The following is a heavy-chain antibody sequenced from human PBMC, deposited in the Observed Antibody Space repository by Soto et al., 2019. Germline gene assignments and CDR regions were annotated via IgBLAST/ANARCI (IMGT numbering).Heavy chain of an antibody. V-gene: IGHV1-18*04. CDR3: ARAATGSYHSAY. Sequence: GPEVKNPGASVRVSCVASGYAFTSYGVNWVRQAPGQGLEWMGWIAPHSGRTTYLPKFQGRVTMTADVSTNTAYIELRSLTADDTGIYFCARAATGSYHSAYWGQGTVVTVSS. CDR1: GYAFTSYG. CDR2: IAPHSGRT. J-gene: IGHJ4*02. D-gene: IGHD3-10*01.